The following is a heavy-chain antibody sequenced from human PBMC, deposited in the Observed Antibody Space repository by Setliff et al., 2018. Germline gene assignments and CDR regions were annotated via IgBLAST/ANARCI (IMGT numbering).Heavy chain of an antibody. CDR3: ARPSYSSGWYGNFDD. CDR1: GYTFTSYG. V-gene: IGHV1-18*01. CDR2: ISTYNGDT. J-gene: IGHJ4*02. D-gene: IGHD6-19*01. Sequence: ASVKVSCKASGYTFTSYGISWVRQAPGQGLEWMGWISTYNGDTDYAQKLQDRLTMTTDTSTSTVYMELRSLRSDDTAVYYCARPSYSSGWYGNFDDWGQGTLVTVSS.